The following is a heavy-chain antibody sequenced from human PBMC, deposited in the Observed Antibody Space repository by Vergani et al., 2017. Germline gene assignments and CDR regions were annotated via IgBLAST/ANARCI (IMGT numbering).Heavy chain of an antibody. V-gene: IGHV1-69*13. CDR1: GGTFSSYA. CDR2: IIPIFGTA. CDR3: AVESAAIKRTSNYYYYYYMDV. J-gene: IGHJ6*03. Sequence: QVQLVQSGAEVKKPGSSVKVSCKASGGTFSSYAISWVRQAPGQGLEWMGGIIPIFGTANYAQKFQGRVTITAAESTSTAYMELSSLRSEDTAVYYCAVESAAIKRTSNYYYYYYMDVWGKGTTVTVSS. D-gene: IGHD2-2*02.